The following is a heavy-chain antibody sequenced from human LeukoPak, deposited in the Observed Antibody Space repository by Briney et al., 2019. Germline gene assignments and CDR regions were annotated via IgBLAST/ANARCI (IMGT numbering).Heavy chain of an antibody. CDR3: AKDSVQVAGTTVGVDY. Sequence: PGGSLRLSCAASGFTFSSYGMHWVRQAPGKGLEWVAFIRYDGSNKYYADSVKGRFTISRDNSKNTLYLQMNSLRAEDTAVYYCAKDSVQVAGTTVGVDYWGQGTLVTVSS. V-gene: IGHV3-30*02. D-gene: IGHD6-19*01. CDR1: GFTFSSYG. CDR2: IRYDGSNK. J-gene: IGHJ4*02.